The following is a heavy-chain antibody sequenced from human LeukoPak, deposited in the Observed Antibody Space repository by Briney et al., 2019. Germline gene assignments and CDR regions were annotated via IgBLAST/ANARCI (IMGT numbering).Heavy chain of an antibody. CDR1: GFTFSSYA. CDR2: ISYDGSNK. D-gene: IGHD1-26*01. CDR3: ARDAGSYYWRNYFDY. Sequence: GGSLRLSCAASGFTFSSYAMHWVRQAPGKGLEWVAVISYDGSNKYYADSVKGRFTISRDNSKNTLYLQMNSLRAEDTAVYYCARDAGSYYWRNYFDYWGQGTLVTVSS. V-gene: IGHV3-30*04. J-gene: IGHJ4*02.